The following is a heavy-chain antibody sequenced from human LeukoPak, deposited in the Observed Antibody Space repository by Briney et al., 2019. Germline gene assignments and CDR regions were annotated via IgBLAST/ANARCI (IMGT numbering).Heavy chain of an antibody. CDR3: ARHDWFDP. CDR1: GFTFSTYS. J-gene: IGHJ5*02. CDR2: ISSGGMWI. V-gene: IGHV3-21*04. D-gene: IGHD3-3*01. Sequence: GGSLRLSCAASGFTFSTYSMNWVRQAPGKGLEWLSSISSGGMWIYYADSLKGRFTISRDNAKNSLYLQMNSPRAEDTAVYYCARHDWFDPWGQGTLVTVSS.